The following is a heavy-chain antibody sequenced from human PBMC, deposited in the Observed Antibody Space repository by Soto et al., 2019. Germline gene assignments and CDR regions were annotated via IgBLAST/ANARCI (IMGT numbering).Heavy chain of an antibody. V-gene: IGHV4-59*01. CDR1: GGSISSYY. CDR2: IYYSGST. CDR3: AREGRGYGDYVRYYYYGMDV. Sequence: SETLSLTCTVSGGSISSYYWSWIRQPPGKGLEWIGYIYYSGSTNYNPSLKSRVTISVDTSKNQFSLKLSSVTAADTAVYYCAREGRGYGDYVRYYYYGMDVWGQGTTVTVSS. D-gene: IGHD4-17*01. J-gene: IGHJ6*02.